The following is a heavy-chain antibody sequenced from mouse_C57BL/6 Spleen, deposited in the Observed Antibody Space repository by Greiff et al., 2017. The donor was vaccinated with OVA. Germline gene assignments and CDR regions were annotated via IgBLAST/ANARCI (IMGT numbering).Heavy chain of an antibody. CDR3: ARQGGTWYFDV. D-gene: IGHD4-1*01. CDR1: GYTFTDYY. CDR2: INPNNGGT. J-gene: IGHJ1*03. V-gene: IGHV1-26*01. Sequence: VQLQQSGPELVKPGASVKISCKASGYTFTDYYMNWVKQSHGKSLEWIGDINPNNGGTSYNQKFKGKATLTVDKSSSTAYMELRSLTSEDSAVYYGARQGGTWYFDVWGTGTTVTVSS.